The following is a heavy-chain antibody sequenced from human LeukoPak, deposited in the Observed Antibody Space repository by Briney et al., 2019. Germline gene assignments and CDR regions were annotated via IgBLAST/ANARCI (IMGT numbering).Heavy chain of an antibody. CDR1: GFTFSSYA. CDR2: ISGSGGST. CDR3: AREGDSTVTYDY. J-gene: IGHJ4*02. V-gene: IGHV3-23*01. D-gene: IGHD4-17*01. Sequence: GGSLRLSCAASGFTFSSYAMSWVRQAPGKGLEWVSAISGSGGSTYYADSVKGRFTISRDNSKNTLYLQMNSRRAEDTAVYYCAREGDSTVTYDYWGQGTLVTVSS.